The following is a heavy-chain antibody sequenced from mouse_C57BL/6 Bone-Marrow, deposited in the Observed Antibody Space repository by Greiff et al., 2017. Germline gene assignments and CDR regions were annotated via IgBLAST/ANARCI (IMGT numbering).Heavy chain of an antibody. J-gene: IGHJ3*01. CDR2: FHPYNDDT. CDR3: AIPIYECYYWWAY. D-gene: IGHD2-3*01. V-gene: IGHV1-47*01. Sequence: QVQLLQSGAELVKPGASVKMSCKASGYTFTTYPIAWMKQNHGKSLEWIGNFHPYNDDTKYNETFKGQATLTVEKSSSTVYLGRSRLTSDDSAVYYCAIPIYECYYWWAYWGQGTLVTVSA. CDR1: GYTFTTYP.